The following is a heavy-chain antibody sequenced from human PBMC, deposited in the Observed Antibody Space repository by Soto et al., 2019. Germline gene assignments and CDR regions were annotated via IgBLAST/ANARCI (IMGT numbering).Heavy chain of an antibody. D-gene: IGHD1-26*01. CDR2: INHSGST. V-gene: IGHV4-34*01. Sequence: KPSETLSLTCAVYGGSFSGYYWSWIRQPPGKGLEWIGEINHSGSTNYNPSLKSRVTISVDTSKNQFSLKLSSVTAADTAVYYCARVIFTPWATAAGYYGMDVWGQGTTVTVSS. CDR3: ARVIFTPWATAAGYYGMDV. J-gene: IGHJ6*02. CDR1: GGSFSGYY.